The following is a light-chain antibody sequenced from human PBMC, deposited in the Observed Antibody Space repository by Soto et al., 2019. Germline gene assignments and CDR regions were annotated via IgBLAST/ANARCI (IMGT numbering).Light chain of an antibody. CDR3: ETWDSNTHTA. V-gene: IGLV4-60*02. Sequence: QSVLTQSSSASASLGSSVKLTCTLSSGHSSYIIAWHQQQPGKAPRYLMKLEGSGSYNKGSGVPDRCSGSSSGADRYLTISNLQFEDEADYYCETWDSNTHTAFGRGTQLTLL. J-gene: IGLJ3*02. CDR2: LEGSGSY. CDR1: SGHSSYI.